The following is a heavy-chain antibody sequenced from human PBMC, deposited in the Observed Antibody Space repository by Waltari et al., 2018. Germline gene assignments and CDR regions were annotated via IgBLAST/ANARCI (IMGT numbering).Heavy chain of an antibody. V-gene: IGHV4-38-2*01. CDR1: GYSINSGYY. Sequence: QVQLQESGPGLVKPSETLSLICAVSGYSINSGYYWRWVRQAPGRGLEYIATIYHDGTTYYNPSLKSRVTISIDTPKNVFSLELRSVTAADTATYYCTRNGLGYCTSPTCYRNDNWGQGTLVIVSS. CDR2: IYHDGTT. D-gene: IGHD2-2*02. J-gene: IGHJ4*02. CDR3: TRNGLGYCTSPTCYRNDN.